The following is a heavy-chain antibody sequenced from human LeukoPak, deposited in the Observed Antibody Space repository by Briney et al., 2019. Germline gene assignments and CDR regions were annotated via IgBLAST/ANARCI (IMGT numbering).Heavy chain of an antibody. J-gene: IGHJ4*02. CDR2: IYYTGRT. V-gene: IGHV4-59*08. CDR3: ARYLQVAGRWYLDY. CDR1: GGSISNYY. D-gene: IGHD3-10*01. Sequence: SETLSPTCTVSGGSISNYYWSWIRQPPGKGLECIGYIYYTGRTNYNPSLKSRVTMSVDTSKNQFSLKLFSVTAADTAVYYCARYLQVAGRWYLDYWGQGTLVTVSS.